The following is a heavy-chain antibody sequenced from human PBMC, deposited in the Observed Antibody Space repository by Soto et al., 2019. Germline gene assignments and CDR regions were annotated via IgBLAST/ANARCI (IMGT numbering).Heavy chain of an antibody. CDR2: IIPIFGTV. CDR1: GGTFSNYP. V-gene: IGHV1-69*12. Sequence: QVQLVQSGAEVKKPGSSVKVSCKASGGTFSNYPISWVRQAPGQGLEWMGGIIPIFGTVNYAQKFQGRLTIPADESTSTAYMELSSLRSEDTAVYYCARGNHRWLQLWYFDLWGRGTLVTVSS. CDR3: ARGNHRWLQLWYFDL. J-gene: IGHJ2*01. D-gene: IGHD5-12*01.